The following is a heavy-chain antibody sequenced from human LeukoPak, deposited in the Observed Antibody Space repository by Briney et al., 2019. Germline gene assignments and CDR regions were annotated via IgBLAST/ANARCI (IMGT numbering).Heavy chain of an antibody. J-gene: IGHJ4*02. CDR2: IYYSGST. D-gene: IGHD6-13*01. CDR3: AREVGAAAGRSFDY. Sequence: PSETLSLTCTVSGGSISSSSYYWGWIRQPPGKGLEWIGSIYYSGSTYYNPSLKSRVTISVDTSKNQFSLKLSSATAADTAVYYCAREVGAAAGRSFDYWGQGTLVTVSS. V-gene: IGHV4-39*07. CDR1: GGSISSSSYY.